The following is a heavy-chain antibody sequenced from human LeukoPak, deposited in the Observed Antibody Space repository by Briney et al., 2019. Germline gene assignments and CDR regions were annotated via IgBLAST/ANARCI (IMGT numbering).Heavy chain of an antibody. CDR3: ARIPLGYSGAYYFDY. CDR1: RRSLSGSIRSYY. CDR2: ISSSGSV. J-gene: IGHJ4*02. V-gene: IGHV4-4*09. Sequence: PSETLSLTCTVSRRSLSGSIRSYYWSWLRQPPGKGLEWLGYISSSGSVNDNPSLRSRVTISVDTSKNQFFLNLSSVSAADTAVYYCARIPLGYSGAYYFDYWGQGTLVTVSP. D-gene: IGHD5-12*01.